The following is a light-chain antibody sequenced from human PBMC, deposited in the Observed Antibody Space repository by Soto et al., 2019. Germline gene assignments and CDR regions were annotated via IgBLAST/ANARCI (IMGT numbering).Light chain of an antibody. V-gene: IGLV2-14*01. CDR2: EIS. J-gene: IGLJ2*01. Sequence: QSALTQPASVSGSPGQSITISCTGTSSDVGGYNYVSWYQHHPGKAPKLIIFEISNRPSGISNRFSGSKSGNTASLTISGLQAEDEADYYCGSYITSSTLGVIFGGGTQLTVL. CDR3: GSYITSSTLGVI. CDR1: SSDVGGYNY.